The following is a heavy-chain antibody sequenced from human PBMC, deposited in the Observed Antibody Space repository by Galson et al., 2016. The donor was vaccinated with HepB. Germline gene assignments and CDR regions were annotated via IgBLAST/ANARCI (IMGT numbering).Heavy chain of an antibody. CDR3: ARGVGYGSGSHFDY. CDR2: IWYDGSNK. V-gene: IGHV3-33*01. CDR1: GFTFSSYG. D-gene: IGHD3-10*01. J-gene: IGHJ4*02. Sequence: SLRLSCAASGFTFSSYGMHWVRQAPGKGLEWMAVIWYDGSNKYYADSVKGRFTISRDNSKNALYLQMNSLRAEDTAVYYCARGVGYGSGSHFDYWGQGTLVTASS.